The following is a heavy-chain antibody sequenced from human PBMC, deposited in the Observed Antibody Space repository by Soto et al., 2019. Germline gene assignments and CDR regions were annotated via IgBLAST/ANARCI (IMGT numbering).Heavy chain of an antibody. CDR1: GGSFSGYY. V-gene: IGHV4-34*01. J-gene: IGHJ4*02. Sequence: QVQLQQWGAGLLKPSETLSLTCAVYGGSFSGYYWSWIRQPPEKGLEWIGEINHSGSTNYNPSLKSRVTRSVDTSKNHFSLKLSSMTAADTAVYYCAIVDGRNFDYWGQGTLVTVSS. CDR3: AIVDGRNFDY. CDR2: INHSGST.